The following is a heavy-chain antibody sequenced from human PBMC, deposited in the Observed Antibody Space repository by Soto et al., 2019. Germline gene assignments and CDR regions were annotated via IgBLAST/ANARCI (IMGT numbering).Heavy chain of an antibody. CDR1: GFSLSNGKVG. J-gene: IGHJ6*03. Sequence: HVTLKESGPVLVKPTETLTLTCTVSGFSLSNGKVGVSWIRQPPGKALEWLAPIFSNDEKSYRTSLKSRLTISEDTSKSQVVLTMTNVDPVDTATYYCARILFGRSVAGGYFYMDVWGKGTTVTVSS. CDR3: ARILFGRSVAGGYFYMDV. V-gene: IGHV2-26*01. CDR2: IFSNDEK. D-gene: IGHD6-19*01.